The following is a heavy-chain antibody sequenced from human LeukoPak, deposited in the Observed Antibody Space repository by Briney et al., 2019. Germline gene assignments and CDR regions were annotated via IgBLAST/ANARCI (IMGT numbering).Heavy chain of an antibody. CDR1: GGSFSGYY. J-gene: IGHJ4*02. CDR2: IYYSGST. V-gene: IGHV4-59*08. Sequence: PSETLSLTCAVYGGSFSGYYWSWIRQPPGKGLEWIGYIYYSGSTNYNPSLKSRVTISVDTSKNQFSLKLSSVTAADTAVYYCARSKTSYSSSSGFGYWGQGTLVTVSS. CDR3: ARSKTSYSSSSGFGY. D-gene: IGHD6-6*01.